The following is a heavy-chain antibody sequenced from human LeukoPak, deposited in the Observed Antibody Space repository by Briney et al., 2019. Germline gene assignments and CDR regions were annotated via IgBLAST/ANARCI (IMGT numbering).Heavy chain of an antibody. Sequence: GGSLRLSCSASGFTFSDYALHWVRQAPGKGLEYVSTISNSGGITDYTDSVKGRFTISRDNSKNTLYLQVSSLRPEDTAIYYCVKGPYCVRNSCYNHIWDYWGQGTLVTVSS. CDR3: VKGPYCVRNSCYNHIWDY. J-gene: IGHJ4*02. CDR2: ISNSGGIT. CDR1: GFTFSDYA. D-gene: IGHD2-21*01. V-gene: IGHV3-64D*06.